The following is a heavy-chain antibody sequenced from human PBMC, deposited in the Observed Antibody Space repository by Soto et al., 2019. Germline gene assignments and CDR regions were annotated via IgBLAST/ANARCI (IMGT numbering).Heavy chain of an antibody. CDR1: GGSISSSNW. D-gene: IGHD3-3*01. CDR3: ANLPYYDFWSGYRGSYYYYYGMDV. J-gene: IGHJ6*02. V-gene: IGHV4-4*02. CDR2: IYHSGST. Sequence: SETLSLTCAVSGGSISSSNWWSWVRQPPGKGLEWIGEIYHSGSTNYNPSLKSRVTISVDKSKNQFSLKLSSVTAADTAVYYCANLPYYDFWSGYRGSYYYYYGMDVWGQGTTVTVSS.